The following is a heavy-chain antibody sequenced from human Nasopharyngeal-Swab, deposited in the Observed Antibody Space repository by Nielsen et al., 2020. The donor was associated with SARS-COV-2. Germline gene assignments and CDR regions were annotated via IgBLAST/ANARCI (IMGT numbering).Heavy chain of an antibody. Sequence: GESLKISCKASGYSFTSYWIVWVRQLPGKGPESMGIIYPGDSDTRYSPTFQGQVTISADKSISTAYLQWRSLTASDSAMYFCARDSEYSSSLGYWGQGTLVTVSS. J-gene: IGHJ4*02. CDR2: IYPGDSDT. V-gene: IGHV5-51*01. CDR1: GYSFTSYW. D-gene: IGHD6-13*01. CDR3: ARDSEYSSSLGY.